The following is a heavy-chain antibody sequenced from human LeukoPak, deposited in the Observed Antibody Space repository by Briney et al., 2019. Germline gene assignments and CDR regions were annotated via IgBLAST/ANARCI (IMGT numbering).Heavy chain of an antibody. CDR3: ARGTGYVVVE. V-gene: IGHV3-74*01. Sequence: GGSLRLSCAASGFTFDDYGMSWVRQAPGKGLVWVSRINSDGSSTSCADSVKGRFTISRDNAKNTLYLQMNSLRAEDTAVYYCARGTGYVVVEWGQGTLVTVSS. CDR1: GFTFDDYG. CDR2: INSDGSST. J-gene: IGHJ4*02. D-gene: IGHD3/OR15-3a*01.